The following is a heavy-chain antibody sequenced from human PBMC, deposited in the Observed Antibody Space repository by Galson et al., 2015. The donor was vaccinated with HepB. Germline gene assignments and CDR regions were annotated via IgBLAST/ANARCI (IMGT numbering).Heavy chain of an antibody. V-gene: IGHV3-48*02. CDR3: ARDRLGYYGMDV. D-gene: IGHD7-27*01. CDR1: GFTFSSYS. CDR2: ISSTGGSV. Sequence: SLRLSCAASGFTFSSYSMNWVRQAPGKGLEWISYISSTGGSVYYADSVKGRFTISRDSANYSLYLQINSLGDDDTAVYHCARDRLGYYGMDVWGQGTTVTVSS. J-gene: IGHJ6*02.